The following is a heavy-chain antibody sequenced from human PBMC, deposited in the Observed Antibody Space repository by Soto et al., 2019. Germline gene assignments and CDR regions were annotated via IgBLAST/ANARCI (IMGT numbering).Heavy chain of an antibody. D-gene: IGHD5-18*01. CDR2: INQSGST. CDR1: GDSIRRINW. V-gene: IGHV4-4*02. J-gene: IGHJ4*02. Sequence: QVQLQESGPGLVKPSGTLSLPCAVSGDSIRRINWWIWVRRPPGRGLEWIGEINQSGSTNYSPSRKSRVTMSVDKSTNQFSLKLTSVTAADTAVYYCAIRRISGYSYGFDFWGQGTLVIVSS. CDR3: AIRRISGYSYGFDF.